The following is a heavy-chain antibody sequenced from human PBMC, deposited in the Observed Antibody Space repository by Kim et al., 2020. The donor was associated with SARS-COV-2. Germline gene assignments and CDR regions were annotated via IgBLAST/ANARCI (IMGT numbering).Heavy chain of an antibody. Sequence: GGSLRLSCAASGFTFSGSAIHWVRQASGKGLEWVARISSKANSYETAYAATVRGRFSIDRDDSTNTLQLKINNLENEATDECYCASVPATTLGSWDVFD. J-gene: IGHJ3*02. V-gene: IGHV3-73*01. CDR3: ASVPATTLGSWDVFD. CDR1: GFTFSGSA. D-gene: IGHD1-1*01. CDR2: ISSKANSYET.